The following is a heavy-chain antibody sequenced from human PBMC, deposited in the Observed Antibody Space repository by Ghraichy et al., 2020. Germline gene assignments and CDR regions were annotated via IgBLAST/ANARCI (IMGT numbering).Heavy chain of an antibody. D-gene: IGHD2-2*01. CDR2: INHSGST. V-gene: IGHV4-34*01. CDR1: GGSFSGYY. CDR3: ASPGEPAAPSPFDY. Sequence: SETLSLTCAVYGGSFSGYYWSWIRQPPGKGLEWIGEINHSGSTNYNPSLKSRVTISVDTSKNQFSLKLSSVTAADTAVYYCASPGEPAAPSPFDYWGQGTLVTVSS. J-gene: IGHJ4*02.